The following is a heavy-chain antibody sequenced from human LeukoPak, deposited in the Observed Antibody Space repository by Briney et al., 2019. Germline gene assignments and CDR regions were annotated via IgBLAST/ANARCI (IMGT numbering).Heavy chain of an antibody. J-gene: IGHJ4*02. CDR1: GGTFSSYA. D-gene: IGHD5-12*01. CDR2: IIPILDTA. V-gene: IGHV1-69*13. Sequence: ASVKVSCKVSGGTFSSYAISWVRQAPGQGLEWMGGIIPILDTANYAQKFQDRVKITADESSSTAYMELISLRSEDTAVYYCARELTTGNGYAWGQGTLVTVSS. CDR3: ARELTTGNGYA.